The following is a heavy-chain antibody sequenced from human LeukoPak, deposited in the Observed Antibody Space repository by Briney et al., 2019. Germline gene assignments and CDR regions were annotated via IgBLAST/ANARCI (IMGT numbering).Heavy chain of an antibody. CDR1: GGSISSYY. J-gene: IGHJ4*02. CDR3: ARSGEVPAVDY. CDR2: IYYSGST. V-gene: IGHV4-59*12. D-gene: IGHD2-2*01. Sequence: SETLSLTCTVSGGSISSYYWSWIRQPPGKGLEWIGYIYYSGSTNYNPSLKSRVTISVDTSKNQFSLKLSSVTAADTAVYYCARSGEVPAVDYWGQGTLVTVSS.